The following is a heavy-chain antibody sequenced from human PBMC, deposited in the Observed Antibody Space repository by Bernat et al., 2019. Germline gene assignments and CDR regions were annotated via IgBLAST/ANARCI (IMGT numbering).Heavy chain of an antibody. J-gene: IGHJ6*02. D-gene: IGHD5-12*01. V-gene: IGHV3-23*01. CDR3: AKDLGARGYDSGDYYYYGMDV. CDR1: GFTFSSYA. CDR2: ISGSGGST. Sequence: EVQLLESGGGLVQPGGSLRLSCAASGFTFSSYAMSWVRQAPGKGLEWVSAISGSGGSTYYADSVKGRFTISRDNSKNTLYLQMNSLRAEDTAVYYCAKDLGARGYDSGDYYYYGMDVWGQGTTVTVSS.